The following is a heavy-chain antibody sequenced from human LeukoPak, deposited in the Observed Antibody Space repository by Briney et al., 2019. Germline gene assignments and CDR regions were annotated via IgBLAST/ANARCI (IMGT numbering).Heavy chain of an antibody. CDR3: ARVEVGDNYNYYYYMDV. CDR1: GGSISTYY. CDR2: IYYSGST. Sequence: SETLSLTCTVSGGSISTYYWTWIRQPPGKGLEWIGYIYYSGSTNYNPSLKSRVTISLDTSKNQFSLRLSSVTAADTAVYYCARVEVGDNYNYYYYMDVWGKGTTVTVFS. J-gene: IGHJ6*03. D-gene: IGHD1-26*01. V-gene: IGHV4-59*01.